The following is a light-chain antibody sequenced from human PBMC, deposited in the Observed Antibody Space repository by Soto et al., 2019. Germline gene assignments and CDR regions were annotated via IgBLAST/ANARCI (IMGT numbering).Light chain of an antibody. CDR2: DVT. CDR3: CSYAGSYNYV. Sequence: QSALTQPRSVSGSPGQSVTISCTGTITDVGKYNYVSWYQQHPGKAPKLLMYDVTQRPSGVPDRFSGSKSGDTASLTISGLQAEDEADYYCCSYAGSYNYVFGAGTKLTVL. V-gene: IGLV2-11*01. J-gene: IGLJ1*01. CDR1: ITDVGKYNY.